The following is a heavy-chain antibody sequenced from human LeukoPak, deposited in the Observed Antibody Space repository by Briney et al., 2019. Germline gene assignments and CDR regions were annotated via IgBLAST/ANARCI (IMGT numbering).Heavy chain of an antibody. V-gene: IGHV4-31*03. CDR2: IYYSGST. CDR1: GGSISSGGYY. D-gene: IGHD2-15*01. CDR3: ARAGGPADIVVVVAATPVYNWFDP. Sequence: SQTLSLTCTVSGGSISSGGYYWSCIRQHPGKGLEWIGYIYYSGSTYYNPSLKSRVTISVDTSKNQFSLKLSSVTAADTAVYYCARAGGPADIVVVVAATPVYNWFDPWGQGTLVTVSS. J-gene: IGHJ5*02.